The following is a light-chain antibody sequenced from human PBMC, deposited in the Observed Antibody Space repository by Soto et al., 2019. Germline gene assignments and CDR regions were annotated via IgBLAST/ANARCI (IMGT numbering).Light chain of an antibody. CDR3: QQSYSTPRT. V-gene: IGKV1-39*01. CDR2: AAS. J-gene: IGKJ1*01. Sequence: DIHMSQSTSSLSAYVGDRVTVTCRASQSISSYLNWYQQKPGKAPKLLIYAASSLQSGVPSRFSGSGSGTDFTLTISSLQPEDFATYYCQQSYSTPRTFGQGTKVDIK. CDR1: QSISSY.